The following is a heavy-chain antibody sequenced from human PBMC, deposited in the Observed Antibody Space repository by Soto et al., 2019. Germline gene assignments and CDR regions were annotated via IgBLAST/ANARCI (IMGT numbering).Heavy chain of an antibody. Sequence: PSQTLSLTCAISGDSVSSNSAAWNWIRQSPARGLEWLGRTYYRSKWYNDYAVSVKSRITINPDTSKNQFSLQLNAVTPEDTAVYYCARGAHTDSSGWYDRFDPWGQGTLVTVSS. CDR3: ARGAHTDSSGWYDRFDP. V-gene: IGHV6-1*01. CDR2: TYYRSKWYN. CDR1: GDSVSSNSAA. J-gene: IGHJ5*02. D-gene: IGHD6-19*01.